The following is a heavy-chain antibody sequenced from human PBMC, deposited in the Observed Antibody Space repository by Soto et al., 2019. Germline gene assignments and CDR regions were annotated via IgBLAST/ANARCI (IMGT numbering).Heavy chain of an antibody. V-gene: IGHV4-59*01. CDR1: GGSISSYY. Sequence: SETLSLPCTVSGGSISSYYWSWIRQPPGKGLEWIGYIYYSGSTNYNPSLKSRVTISVDTSKNQFSLKLSSVTAADTAVYYCARGAGTWGDAFDIWGQGTMVTVSS. D-gene: IGHD7-27*01. CDR2: IYYSGST. CDR3: ARGAGTWGDAFDI. J-gene: IGHJ3*02.